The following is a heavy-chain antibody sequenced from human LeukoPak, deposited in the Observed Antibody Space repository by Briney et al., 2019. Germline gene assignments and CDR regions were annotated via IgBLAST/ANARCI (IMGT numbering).Heavy chain of an antibody. D-gene: IGHD2-15*01. V-gene: IGHV4-4*07. Sequence: SETLSLTCTVSGGSISSYYWSWIRQPAGKGLEWIGRIYTSGSTNYNPSLKSRVTMSVDTSKNQFSLKLSSVTAADTAVYYCARGYCSGGSCYYFDYWGQGTLVTVSS. CDR3: ARGYCSGGSCYYFDY. CDR1: GGSISSYY. J-gene: IGHJ4*02. CDR2: IYTSGST.